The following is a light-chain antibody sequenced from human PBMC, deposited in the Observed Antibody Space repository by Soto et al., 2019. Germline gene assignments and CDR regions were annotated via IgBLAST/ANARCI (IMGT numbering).Light chain of an antibody. Sequence: DIQMTQSPSSVSASVGDRVTITCRASPGISSWLAWYQQKPGKAPKLLIYTVSSLPSGVASRFSGSASGTDFTLTISSPQPEDSATYYCQQANSFPLTFGGGTKVEIK. CDR3: QQANSFPLT. V-gene: IGKV1-12*01. J-gene: IGKJ4*01. CDR1: PGISSW. CDR2: TVS.